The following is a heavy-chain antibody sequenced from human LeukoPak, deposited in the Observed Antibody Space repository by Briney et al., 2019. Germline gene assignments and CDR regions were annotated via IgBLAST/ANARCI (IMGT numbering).Heavy chain of an antibody. CDR2: INPNSGST. Sequence: ASVKVSCKASGYTFTSYYMHWVRQAPGQGPEWMGWINPNSGSTNYAQKFQGWVTMTSDTSISTVYMELSRLRSDDTAFYYCARMMMGPFYYYGMDVWGQGTTVTVSS. CDR3: ARMMMGPFYYYGMDV. CDR1: GYTFTSYY. J-gene: IGHJ6*02. D-gene: IGHD1-26*01. V-gene: IGHV1-2*04.